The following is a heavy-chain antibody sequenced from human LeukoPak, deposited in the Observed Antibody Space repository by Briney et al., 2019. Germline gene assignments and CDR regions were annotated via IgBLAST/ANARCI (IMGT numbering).Heavy chain of an antibody. V-gene: IGHV1-2*02. Sequence: ASVKVSCKASGYTFTGHYMHWVRQAPGQGLEWMGWINPNSGGTNYAQKFQGRVTMTRDTSISTAYMELSRLRSDDTAVYYCARARLPPYDAFDIWGQGTMVTVSS. CDR3: ARARLPPYDAFDI. CDR1: GYTFTGHY. CDR2: INPNSGGT. J-gene: IGHJ3*02.